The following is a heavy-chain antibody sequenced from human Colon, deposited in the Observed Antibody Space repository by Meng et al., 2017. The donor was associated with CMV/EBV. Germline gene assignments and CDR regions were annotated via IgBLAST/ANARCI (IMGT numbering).Heavy chain of an antibody. D-gene: IGHD3-10*01. J-gene: IGHJ4*02. Sequence: QMQHRQWGAALLQPSETLSLTCDLYGGSFTPYYWGWIRQSPGKGLEWIADIDHTGSTNSNPSLKSRVTISIDTSNSHFSLNLTSATAADTAVYYCARGGGTPIRGVLPFDFWGQGTLVTVSS. CDR1: GGSFTPYY. CDR3: ARGGGTPIRGVLPFDF. V-gene: IGHV4-34*01. CDR2: IDHTGST.